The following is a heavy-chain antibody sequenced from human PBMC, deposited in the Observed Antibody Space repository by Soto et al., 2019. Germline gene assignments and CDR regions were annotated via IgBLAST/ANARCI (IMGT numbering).Heavy chain of an antibody. Sequence: QVQLVQSGAEVKKPGSSVKVSCKASGGSFNNYAISWVRQAPGQGLEWMGGIIPVFGTPNYAQKFQGSLTIIAGEYTNTDYMELSSLRSEDTALYYCATRSSGSFHFDYWGQGTLVSVSS. J-gene: IGHJ4*02. CDR2: IIPVFGTP. CDR1: GGSFNNYA. D-gene: IGHD1-26*01. V-gene: IGHV1-69*01. CDR3: ATRSSGSFHFDY.